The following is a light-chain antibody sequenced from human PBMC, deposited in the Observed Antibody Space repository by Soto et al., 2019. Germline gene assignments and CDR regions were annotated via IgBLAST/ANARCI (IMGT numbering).Light chain of an antibody. V-gene: IGKV3-15*01. CDR2: GAS. CDR1: QSVSSN. Sequence: MEITQPPAKRSEAPTETATLSYRASQSVSSNLAWYQQKPGQAPRLLIYGASTRATGIPARFSGSGSGTEFTLTISSLQSEDFAFYYCKQDNNWPRTLGQGTQVEIK. J-gene: IGKJ1*01. CDR3: KQDNNWPRT.